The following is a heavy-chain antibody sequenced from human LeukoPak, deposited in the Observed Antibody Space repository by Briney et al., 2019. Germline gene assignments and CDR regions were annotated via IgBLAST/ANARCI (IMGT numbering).Heavy chain of an antibody. J-gene: IGHJ6*02. V-gene: IGHV5-10-1*01. CDR3: ARQVAVAGTYYYYGMDV. CDR1: GYSFTSYW. CDR2: IDPSDSYT. Sequence: GESLKISCKGSGYSFTSYWISWVCQMPGKGLEWMGRIDPSDSYTNYSPSFQGHVTISADKSISTAYLQWSSLKASDTAMYYCARQVAVAGTYYYYGMDVWGQGTTVTVSS. D-gene: IGHD6-19*01.